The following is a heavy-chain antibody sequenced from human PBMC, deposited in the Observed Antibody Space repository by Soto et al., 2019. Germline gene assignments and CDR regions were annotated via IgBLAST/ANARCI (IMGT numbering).Heavy chain of an antibody. CDR2: ISYDGSNK. Sequence: SLRLYRAASGFTFSSFGMHWGRQAPGKGLEWVAVISYDGSNKYYADSVKGRFTVSRDNSKNTLYLQMNSLRAEDTAVFYCAKERSSGWSFDYWGQGTLVTVSS. V-gene: IGHV3-30*18. J-gene: IGHJ4*02. D-gene: IGHD6-19*01. CDR3: AKERSSGWSFDY. CDR1: GFTFSSFG.